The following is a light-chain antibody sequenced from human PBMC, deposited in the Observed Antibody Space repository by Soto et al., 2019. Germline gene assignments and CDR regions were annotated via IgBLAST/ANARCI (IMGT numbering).Light chain of an antibody. Sequence: EIVLTQSPGTLSLSPGGRSTLSFSSSESVPSKYLAWYQQNPGQAPRLLIYGASNRATGIPDKFSGSGSGTDFTLTISRLEPEDFAVYYCQQYESSIPTFGQGTKVDI. V-gene: IGKV3-20*01. CDR3: QQYESSIPT. J-gene: IGKJ1*01. CDR2: GAS. CDR1: ESVPSKY.